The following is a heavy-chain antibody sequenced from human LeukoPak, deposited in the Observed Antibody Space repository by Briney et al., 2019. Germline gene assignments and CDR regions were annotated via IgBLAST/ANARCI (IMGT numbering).Heavy chain of an antibody. Sequence: PSETLSLTCTVSGGSISSYYWSWIRQPAGKGLEWIGRIYNNENTNYNPSLKSRVTMSIDTSRNQFSLKMSSVTAADTAVYYCASSDGSGTPLNAFDIWGQGTMVTVSS. V-gene: IGHV4-4*07. CDR3: ASSDGSGTPLNAFDI. CDR2: IYNNENT. D-gene: IGHD3-10*01. CDR1: GGSISSYY. J-gene: IGHJ3*02.